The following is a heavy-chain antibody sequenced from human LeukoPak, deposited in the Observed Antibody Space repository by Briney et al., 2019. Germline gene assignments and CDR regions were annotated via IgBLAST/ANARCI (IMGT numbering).Heavy chain of an antibody. CDR3: ARSKWDTSGWYYFDY. CDR1: GFTFDDYG. V-gene: IGHV3-21*01. CDR2: ITSSSSYI. J-gene: IGHJ4*02. Sequence: KTGGSLRLSCAASGFTFDDYGMSWVRQAPGKGLEWVSSITSSSSYIYYADSVKGRFTISRDNAKNSLYLQMNSLRAEDTAVYYCARSKWDTSGWYYFDYWGQGTLVTVSS. D-gene: IGHD6-19*01.